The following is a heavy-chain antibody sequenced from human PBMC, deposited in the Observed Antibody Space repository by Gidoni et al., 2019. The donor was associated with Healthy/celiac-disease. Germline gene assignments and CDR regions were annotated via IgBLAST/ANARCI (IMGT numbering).Heavy chain of an antibody. CDR3: AKDSGYSSGLNYYFDY. D-gene: IGHD6-19*01. Sequence: EVQLVEPGGAMVPPGGSLRLSCADSAFTLAVYALHWVRQAPGKGLEWVSLISWDGGSTYYADSVKGRFTISRDNSKNSLYLQMNSLRAEDTALYYCAKDSGYSSGLNYYFDYWGQGTLVTVSS. J-gene: IGHJ4*02. CDR2: ISWDGGST. CDR1: AFTLAVYA. V-gene: IGHV3-43D*03.